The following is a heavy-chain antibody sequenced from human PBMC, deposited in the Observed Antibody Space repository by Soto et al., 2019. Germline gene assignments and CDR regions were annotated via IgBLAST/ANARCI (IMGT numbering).Heavy chain of an antibody. J-gene: IGHJ4*02. CDR1: GFTVSSNY. CDR2: IYNGGST. V-gene: IGHV3-53*02. Sequence: EVQLVETGGGLIQPGGSLRLSCAASGFTVSSNYMSWVRQAPGKGLEWVSVIYNGGSTYYADSVKGRFTISRDNSKNTLYLQMNSLRAEDTAVYYCARVESEGYFDYWGQGTLVTVSS. CDR3: ARVESEGYFDY.